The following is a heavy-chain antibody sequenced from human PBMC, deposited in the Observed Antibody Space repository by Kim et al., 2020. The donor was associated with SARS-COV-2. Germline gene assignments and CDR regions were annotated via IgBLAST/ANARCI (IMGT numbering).Heavy chain of an antibody. V-gene: IGHV3-30*18. CDR3: AKDEDYGSGSYYNWGYYYYSMDV. CDR2: ISYDGSNK. CDR1: GFTFSSYG. J-gene: IGHJ6*02. Sequence: GGSLRLSCAASGFTFSSYGMHWVRQAPGKGLEWVAVISYDGSNKYYADSVKGRFTISRDNSKNTLYLQMNSLRAEDTAVYYCAKDEDYGSGSYYNWGYYYYSMDVWGQGTTVTVSS. D-gene: IGHD3-10*01.